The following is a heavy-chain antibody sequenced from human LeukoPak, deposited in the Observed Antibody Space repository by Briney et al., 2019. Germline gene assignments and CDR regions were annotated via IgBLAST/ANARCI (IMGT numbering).Heavy chain of an antibody. J-gene: IGHJ6*02. V-gene: IGHV1-69*01. Sequence: GASVKVSCKASGGTFSSYAISWVRQAPGQGLEWMGGIIPIFGTANYAQKFQGRVTITADESTSTAYMELSSLRSEDTAVYYCARVVATTDGMDVWGQGTTVTVSS. CDR3: ARVVATTDGMDV. CDR1: GGTFSSYA. CDR2: IIPIFGTA. D-gene: IGHD5-12*01.